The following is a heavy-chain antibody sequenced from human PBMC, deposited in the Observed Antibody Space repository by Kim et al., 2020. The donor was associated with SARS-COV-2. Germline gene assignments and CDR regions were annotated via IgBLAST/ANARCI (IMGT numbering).Heavy chain of an antibody. D-gene: IGHD3-22*01. V-gene: IGHV3-21*01. CDR1: GFTFSSYG. J-gene: IGHJ4*02. CDR3: ARETYYYDSSGYYHYYFDY. CDR2: ISSSSSYI. Sequence: GSLRLSCAASGFTFSSYGMNWVRQAPGKGLEWVSSISSSSSYIYYADSVKGRLTISRDNAKNSLYLQMNSLRAEDTAVYYCARETYYYDSSGYYHYYFDYWGQGTLVTVSS.